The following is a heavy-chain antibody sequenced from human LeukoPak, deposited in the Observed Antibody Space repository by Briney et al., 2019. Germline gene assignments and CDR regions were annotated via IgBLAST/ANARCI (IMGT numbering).Heavy chain of an antibody. CDR2: ITGSGSST. D-gene: IGHD3-22*01. J-gene: IGHJ4*02. Sequence: PGGSLRLSWAASGLTFSSSAITWVRQAPGKGLEWVSAITGSGSSTYYADSVKGRFTNSRDNSKNTLYLQMNSLRAEDTAVYYCAKVATGNYYEYWGQGTLVTVSS. V-gene: IGHV3-23*01. CDR3: AKVATGNYYEY. CDR1: GLTFSSSA.